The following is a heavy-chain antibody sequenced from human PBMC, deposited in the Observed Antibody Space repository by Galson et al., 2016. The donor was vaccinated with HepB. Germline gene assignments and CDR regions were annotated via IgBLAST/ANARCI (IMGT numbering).Heavy chain of an antibody. D-gene: IGHD3-16*01. J-gene: IGHJ4*02. CDR1: GFSFSNSG. CDR3: GKHGGFDY. Sequence: SLRLSCAASGFSFSNSGMSWVRQAPGRGLEWVSGITRSGSATHYTDFVKGRFTISRDNSKNTLYLHMNNLTAGDTAIYYCGKHGGFDYWGQGALFTVSS. CDR2: ITRSGSAT. V-gene: IGHV3-23*01.